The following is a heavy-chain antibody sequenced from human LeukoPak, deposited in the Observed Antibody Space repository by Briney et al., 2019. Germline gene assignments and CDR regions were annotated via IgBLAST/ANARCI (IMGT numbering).Heavy chain of an antibody. V-gene: IGHV1-69*05. Sequence: SVKVSCKASRGTFSRYAIGWVRQAPGQGPEWMGGIFPIFRTAHYAQKFQGRVTITTDESTSTAYMELNSLRSEDTAVYYCATGGSYQSLPFDYWGQGTLVTVSS. D-gene: IGHD1-26*01. CDR3: ATGGSYQSLPFDY. CDR1: RGTFSRYA. CDR2: IFPIFRTA. J-gene: IGHJ4*02.